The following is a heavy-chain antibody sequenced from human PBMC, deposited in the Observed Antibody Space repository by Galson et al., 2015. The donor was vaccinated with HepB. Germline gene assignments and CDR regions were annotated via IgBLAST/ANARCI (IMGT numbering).Heavy chain of an antibody. D-gene: IGHD5-12*01. CDR2: IYYSGST. V-gene: IGHV4-39*01. Sequence: ETLSLTCTVSGGSISSSSCYWGWIRQPPGKGLEWIGSIYYSGSTYYNPSLKSRVTISVDTSKNQFSLKLSSVTAADTAVYYCARRRYSGYEGDNWFDPWGQGTLVTVSS. CDR1: GGSISSSSCY. J-gene: IGHJ5*02. CDR3: ARRRYSGYEGDNWFDP.